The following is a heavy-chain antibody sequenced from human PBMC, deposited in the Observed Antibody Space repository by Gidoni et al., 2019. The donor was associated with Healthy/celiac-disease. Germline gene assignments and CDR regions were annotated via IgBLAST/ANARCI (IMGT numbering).Heavy chain of an antibody. CDR3: ARVLPSRRNYYYYGMDV. J-gene: IGHJ6*02. CDR2: IIPILGIA. Sequence: QVQLVQSGAEVKKPGSSVKVSCKASGGTFSRHTISWVRQAPGQGLEWMGRIIPILGIANYAQKFQGRVTITADKSTSTAYMELSSLRSEDTAVYYCARVLPSRRNYYYYGMDVWGQGTTVTVSS. CDR1: GGTFSRHT. V-gene: IGHV1-69*02.